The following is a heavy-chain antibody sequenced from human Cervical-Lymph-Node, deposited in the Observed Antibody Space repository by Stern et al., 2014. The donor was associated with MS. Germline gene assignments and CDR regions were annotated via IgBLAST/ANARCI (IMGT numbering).Heavy chain of an antibody. CDR3: ARSGLGGAVGS. V-gene: IGHV1-46*04. D-gene: IGHD3-10*01. CDR1: GYSFTRYD. J-gene: IGHJ5*02. Sequence: QVQLVQSGAEVKQPGASVKVSCKTSGYSFTRYDIHWVRQAPGQGLEWWGLIDPGSGSTTSAQTGQGRFSMTRDTSATTVYMELRSLRSEDTAVYYCARSGLGGAVGSWGQGTLVTVSA. CDR2: IDPGSGST.